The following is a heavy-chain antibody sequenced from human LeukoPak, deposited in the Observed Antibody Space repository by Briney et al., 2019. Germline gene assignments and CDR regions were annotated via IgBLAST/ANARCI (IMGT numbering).Heavy chain of an antibody. CDR3: ANRIAARRVVDY. D-gene: IGHD6-6*01. Sequence: GGSLRLSCAASGFTFSSYEMNWVRQAPGKGLEWVSYISSSGSTIYYADSVKGRFTISRDNSKNTLYLQMNSLRAEDTAVYYCANRIAARRVVDYWGQGTLVTVSS. V-gene: IGHV3-48*03. J-gene: IGHJ4*02. CDR2: ISSSGSTI. CDR1: GFTFSSYE.